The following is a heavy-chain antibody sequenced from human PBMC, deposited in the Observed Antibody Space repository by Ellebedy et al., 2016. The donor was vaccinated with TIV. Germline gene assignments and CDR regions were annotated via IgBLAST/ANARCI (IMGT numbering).Heavy chain of an antibody. CDR3: ARFANSYGLDV. CDR2: VYYSGDT. V-gene: IGHV4-59*01. J-gene: IGHJ6*02. CDR1: GGSIRSYY. Sequence: MPSETLSLTRTVSGGSIRSYYWSWIRQPPGKGLEWIGYVYYSGDTNYKPSLKSRVSMSVDPSKNQFSLKLSSVTAADTAVYYCARFANSYGLDVWGQGTTVTVSS.